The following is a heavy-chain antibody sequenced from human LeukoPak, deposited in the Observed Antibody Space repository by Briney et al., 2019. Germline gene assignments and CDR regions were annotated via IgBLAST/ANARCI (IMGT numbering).Heavy chain of an antibody. D-gene: IGHD5-12*01. CDR2: ISRSGTTI. Sequence: AGGSLRLSCAASGFTFSSYEMNWVGQAPGKGLEWVSCISRSGTTIYCADSVKGRFTISRDNAKNSLYLQMNSLRAEDTAVYYCARGYTYFDYWGQGTLVTVSS. CDR3: ARGYTYFDY. V-gene: IGHV3-48*03. J-gene: IGHJ4*02. CDR1: GFTFSSYE.